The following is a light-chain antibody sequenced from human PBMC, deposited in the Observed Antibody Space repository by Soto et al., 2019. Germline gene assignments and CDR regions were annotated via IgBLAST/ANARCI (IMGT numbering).Light chain of an antibody. CDR2: KAS. CDR1: QSISSW. V-gene: IGKV1-5*03. J-gene: IGKJ1*01. CDR3: QQYNSLST. Sequence: DIQMTQSPSTLSASVGDRVTITCRASQSISSWLAWYQQKPGKAPKLLIYKASSLESGVPSRFSGSGSGTEFPLTISSLQPDDFATYYCQQYNSLSTFGQGTKVEIK.